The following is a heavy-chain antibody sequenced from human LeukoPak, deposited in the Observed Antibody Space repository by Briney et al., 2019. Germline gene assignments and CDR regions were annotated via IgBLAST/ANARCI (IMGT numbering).Heavy chain of an antibody. CDR3: ARGYGGDGYNLYFYGMDV. J-gene: IGHJ6*02. V-gene: IGHV3-48*04. Sequence: GGSLRLSCAASGLTFSSYSMTWIRQAPGKGLEWGSYINSKGNTIYYPDSVKGRFTISRDNAKNSLYLQMNRLRAEDTAVYYCARGYGGDGYNLYFYGMDVWGQGTTVTVSS. D-gene: IGHD5-24*01. CDR1: GLTFSSYS. CDR2: INSKGNTI.